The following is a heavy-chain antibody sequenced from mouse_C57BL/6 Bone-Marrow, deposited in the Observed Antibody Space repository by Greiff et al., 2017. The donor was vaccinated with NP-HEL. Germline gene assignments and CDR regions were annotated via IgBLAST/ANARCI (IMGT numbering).Heavy chain of an antibody. CDR3: ARIPYYYGSSAWFAY. Sequence: QVTLKESGPGILQPSQTLSLTCSFSGFSLSTFGMGVGWIRQPSGKGLEWLAHFWWDDDKYYNPALKSRLTISKDTSKNQVFLKIANVDTADTATYYCARIPYYYGSSAWFAYWGQGTLVTVSA. J-gene: IGHJ3*01. D-gene: IGHD1-1*01. V-gene: IGHV8-8*01. CDR2: FWWDDDK. CDR1: GFSLSTFGMG.